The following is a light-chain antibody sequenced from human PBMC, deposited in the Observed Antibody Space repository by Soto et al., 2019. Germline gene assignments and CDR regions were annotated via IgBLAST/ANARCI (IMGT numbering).Light chain of an antibody. Sequence: SALTQPPSVSGAPGQRVTISCTGSSSNIGAGYDVQWYQQLPGTTPKLLIYGNTNRPSGVPDRFSGSKSGTSASLAISGLQSEDEADYYCAAWDDSLNAWVFGGGTQLTV. CDR3: AAWDDSLNAWV. V-gene: IGLV1-40*01. CDR2: GNT. CDR1: SSNIGAGYD. J-gene: IGLJ3*02.